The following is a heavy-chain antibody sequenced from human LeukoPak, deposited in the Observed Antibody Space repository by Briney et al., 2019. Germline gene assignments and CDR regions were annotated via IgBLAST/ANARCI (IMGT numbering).Heavy chain of an antibody. CDR1: GGSISSGGYS. CDR2: IYHSGST. Sequence: PSETLFLTCAVSGGSISSGGYSWSWIRQPPGKGLEWIGYIYHSGSTYYNPSLKSRVTISVDRSKNQFSLKLSSVTAADTAVYYCASLYSGSRTVDYWGQGTLVTVSS. CDR3: ASLYSGSRTVDY. J-gene: IGHJ4*02. V-gene: IGHV4-30-2*01. D-gene: IGHD1-26*01.